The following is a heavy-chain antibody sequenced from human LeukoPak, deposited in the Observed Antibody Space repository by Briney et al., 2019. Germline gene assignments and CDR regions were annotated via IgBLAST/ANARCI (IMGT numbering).Heavy chain of an antibody. D-gene: IGHD4-17*01. J-gene: IGHJ6*02. CDR2: ISGSGGST. V-gene: IGHV3-23*01. CDR3: AKVGYGDYYYGMDV. CDR1: GFTFSSYA. Sequence: GGSLRLSCAASGFTFSSYAMSWVRQAPGKGLEWVSAISGSGGSTYYADSVKGRFTISRDNSKNTLYLQMNSLRVEDTAVYYCAKVGYGDYYYGMDVWGQGTTVTVSS.